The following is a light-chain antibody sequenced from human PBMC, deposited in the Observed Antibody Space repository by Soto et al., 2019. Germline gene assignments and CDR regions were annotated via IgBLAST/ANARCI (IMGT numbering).Light chain of an antibody. CDR1: QGISSW. V-gene: IGKV1D-16*01. Sequence: DIQMTQSPSSVSASVGDRVTITCRASQGISSWLAWYQQKPGKPPKLLIYGASNLQSGVPSRFSGSGSGTDFTLTISSLQPDDFATYYCQHYNSYSEAFGQGTKVDIK. CDR3: QHYNSYSEA. J-gene: IGKJ1*01. CDR2: GAS.